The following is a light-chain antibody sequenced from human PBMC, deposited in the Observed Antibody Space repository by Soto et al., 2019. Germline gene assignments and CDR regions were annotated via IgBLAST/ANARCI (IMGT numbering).Light chain of an antibody. J-gene: IGLJ3*02. CDR2: VDSDGSH. CDR1: SGHSSYA. V-gene: IGLV4-69*01. Sequence: QLVLTQSPSASASLGASVKLTCTLSSGHSSYAIAWHQQQPEKGPRYLLKVDSDGSHNKGDGIPDRFSGSSSGAERYLTISSLQSEDEADYWWQNWGAGIWVFGGGTKLTVL. CDR3: QNWGAGIWV.